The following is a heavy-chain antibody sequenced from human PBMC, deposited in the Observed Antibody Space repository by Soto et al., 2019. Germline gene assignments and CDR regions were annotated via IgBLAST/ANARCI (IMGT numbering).Heavy chain of an antibody. V-gene: IGHV3-23*01. CDR3: AKDRQPDGLWPFDH. J-gene: IGHJ4*02. CDR2: LYGNGGGI. D-gene: IGHD2-8*01. Sequence: GGSLRLSCAASGFTFSTEAMSWVRQAPGKGLEWVSGLYGNGGGITYADSVKGRFTISRDNSNNMLYLQMHSLRAEDTAVYYCAKDRQPDGLWPFDHWGQGTLVTVSS. CDR1: GFTFSTEA.